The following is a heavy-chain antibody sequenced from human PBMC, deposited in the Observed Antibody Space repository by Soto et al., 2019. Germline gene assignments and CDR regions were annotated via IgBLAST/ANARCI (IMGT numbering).Heavy chain of an antibody. CDR1: GGSISNGGYY. CDR2: IYFSGST. D-gene: IGHD6-13*01. J-gene: IGHJ6*03. Sequence: QVQLQESGPGLVKPSQTLSLTCGVSGGSISNGGYYWSWIRQHPGKGLEWIGAIYFSGSTYYNPSLTRRVTISVATPQNQFSLQLSSVTAAATAGYYCARDSHSQQPNHRWGGWYMEVWGKGTTVTVSS. V-gene: IGHV4-31*11. CDR3: ARDSHSQQPNHRWGGWYMEV.